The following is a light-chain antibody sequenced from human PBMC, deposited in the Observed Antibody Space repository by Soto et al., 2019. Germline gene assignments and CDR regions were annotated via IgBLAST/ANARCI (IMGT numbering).Light chain of an antibody. Sequence: DIQMTQSPSTLSASVGDRVTITCRARQSISSWLAWYQQKPETAPKLLIYTASSLESGPPSRFSGSGSGTEFPLTISSLQPDDFATYYCQQYNSYSWTFGQGTKVDIK. CDR3: QQYNSYSWT. V-gene: IGKV1-5*03. J-gene: IGKJ1*01. CDR1: QSISSW. CDR2: TAS.